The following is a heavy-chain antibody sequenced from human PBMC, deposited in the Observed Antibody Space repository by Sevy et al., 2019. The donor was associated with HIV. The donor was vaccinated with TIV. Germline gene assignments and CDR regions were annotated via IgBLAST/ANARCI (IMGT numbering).Heavy chain of an antibody. J-gene: IGHJ6*02. V-gene: IGHV1-46*01. CDR2: INPSGGST. CDR3: ARDTYYYDSNWEGRGYYYYGMDV. Sequence: ASVKVSCKASGYTFTSYYMHWVRQAPGQGLEWMGIINPSGGSTSYAQKFQGRVTMTRDTSTSTVYMELSSLRSEDTAVYYCARDTYYYDSNWEGRGYYYYGMDVWGQGTTVTVSS. D-gene: IGHD3-22*01. CDR1: GYTFTSYY.